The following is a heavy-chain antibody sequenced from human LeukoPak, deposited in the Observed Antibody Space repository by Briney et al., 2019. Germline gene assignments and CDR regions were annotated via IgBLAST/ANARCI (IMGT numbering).Heavy chain of an antibody. Sequence: GGSLRLSCAVSGFTFSNYWMTWARQAPGKGLEWVANIKQDGSEKNYVDSVKGRFTISRDNAKKSLYLQMHSLRAEDTAVYYCARNMYGDYNNYYYYYAMDAWGQGTTVTVSS. CDR3: ARNMYGDYNNYYYYYAMDA. CDR1: GFTFSNYW. CDR2: IKQDGSEK. V-gene: IGHV3-7*01. J-gene: IGHJ6*02. D-gene: IGHD4-17*01.